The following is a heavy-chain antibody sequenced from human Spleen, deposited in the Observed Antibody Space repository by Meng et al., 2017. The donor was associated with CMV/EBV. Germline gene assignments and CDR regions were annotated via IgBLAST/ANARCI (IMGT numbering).Heavy chain of an antibody. J-gene: IGHJ6*02. V-gene: IGHV4-38-2*02. CDR3: ARSQESYDCRSGSSPYYYYGMDV. Sequence: SETLSLTCTVSGYSISSGYYWGWIRQPPGKGLEWIGSIYHSGSTYYNPSLKSRVTISVDTSKNQFSLKLRSVTAADTAVYYCARSQESYDCRSGSSPYYYYGMDVGGQGTTVTVSS. D-gene: IGHD3-3*01. CDR2: IYHSGST. CDR1: GYSISSGYY.